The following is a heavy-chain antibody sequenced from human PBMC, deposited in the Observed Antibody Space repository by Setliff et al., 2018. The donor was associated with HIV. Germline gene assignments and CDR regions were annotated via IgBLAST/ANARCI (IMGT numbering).Heavy chain of an antibody. CDR1: GSRINNYW. J-gene: IGHJ4*02. V-gene: IGHV5-51*01. CDR3: ARGGYLYDDNPYYRPLDY. CDR2: IYPGDMDV. D-gene: IGHD3-10*01. Sequence: GASLKISCKAAGSRINNYWIGWVRQMRGKGLEWMGIIYPGDMDVKYNPSFQGRVTISADRIRTTTYLQWSGLKASDTAVYYCARGGYLYDDNPYYRPLDYWGQGTLVTVSS.